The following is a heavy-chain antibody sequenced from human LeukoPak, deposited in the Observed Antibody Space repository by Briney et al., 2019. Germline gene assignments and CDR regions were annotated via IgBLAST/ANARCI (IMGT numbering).Heavy chain of an antibody. CDR1: GFTFSSYS. V-gene: IGHV3-21*01. J-gene: IGHJ4*02. Sequence: AGGSLRLSCAASGFTFSSYSMNWVRQAPGKGLEWVSSISSSSSYIYYADSVKGRFTISRDNSKNTLYLQMNSLRAEDTAVYYCAREVPGEYWGQGTLVTVSS. CDR2: ISSSSSYI. CDR3: AREVPGEY.